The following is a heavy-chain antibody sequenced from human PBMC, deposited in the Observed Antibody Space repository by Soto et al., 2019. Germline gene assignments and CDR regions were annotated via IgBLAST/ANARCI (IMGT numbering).Heavy chain of an antibody. CDR1: GHSISADY. CDR2: VDASGNT. CDR3: ARDVGGSVVPHWFDP. D-gene: IGHD3-22*01. V-gene: IGHV4-4*07. Sequence: QVQLQESGPGLVKASETLSLSCTVSGHSISADYWSWIRQPAGKRLEWIGRVDASGNTNYTLSLKSRVTMSVDTSKNQFFMKVRSVTAADTAMYFCARDVGGSVVPHWFDPWGQGALVTVSS. J-gene: IGHJ5*02.